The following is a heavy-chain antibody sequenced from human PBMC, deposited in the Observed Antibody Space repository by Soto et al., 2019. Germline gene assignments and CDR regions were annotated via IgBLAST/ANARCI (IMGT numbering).Heavy chain of an antibody. V-gene: IGHV3-30*18. J-gene: IGHJ4*02. Sequence: QVQLVESGGGVVQPGRSLRLSCAASGFTFSSYGMHWVRQAPGKGLEWVAVISYDGSNKYYADSVKGRFTISRDNSKNTLYLQMNSLRAEDTAVYYCAKDESPVKVLNTLLDYWGQGTLVIVSS. D-gene: IGHD4-4*01. CDR3: AKDESPVKVLNTLLDY. CDR1: GFTFSSYG. CDR2: ISYDGSNK.